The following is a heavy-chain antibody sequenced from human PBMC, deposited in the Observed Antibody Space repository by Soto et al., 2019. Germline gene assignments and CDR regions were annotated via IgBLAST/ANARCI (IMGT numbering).Heavy chain of an antibody. Sequence: QVQLQESGPGLVQPSQTLSLTCTVSGAPISGTDYFWTWIRQSPGRGLEWIGFIHNSGTPYYSPSLKSRLIISADTSKNQISLTLRSVTAADTAVYYCALGDDSRGYGRYEWWGQGTLVTVSS. V-gene: IGHV4-30-4*01. CDR1: GAPISGTDYF. CDR2: IHNSGTP. D-gene: IGHD3-22*01. J-gene: IGHJ4*02. CDR3: ALGDDSRGYGRYEW.